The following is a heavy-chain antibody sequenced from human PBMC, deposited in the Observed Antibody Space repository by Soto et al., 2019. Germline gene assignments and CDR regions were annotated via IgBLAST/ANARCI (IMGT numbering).Heavy chain of an antibody. J-gene: IGHJ6*02. CDR3: ARDRANSGNYYYYYGMDV. V-gene: IGHV1-3*01. D-gene: IGHD1-1*01. CDR1: GYTFTSYA. CDR2: INAGNGNT. Sequence: ASVKVSCKASGYTFTSYAMHWVRQAPGQRPEWMGWINAGNGNTKYSQKFQGRVTIPRDTSESTAYMELSSLRSEDTAVYYSARDRANSGNYYYYYGMDVWGQGTTVTVS.